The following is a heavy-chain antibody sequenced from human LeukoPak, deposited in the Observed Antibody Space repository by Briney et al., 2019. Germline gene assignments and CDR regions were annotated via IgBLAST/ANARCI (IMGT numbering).Heavy chain of an antibody. CDR3: ARVNSSGWKNVYDY. V-gene: IGHV4-59*01. CDR1: GGSISSYY. CDR2: IYYSGST. D-gene: IGHD6-19*01. J-gene: IGHJ4*02. Sequence: PSETLSLTCTVSGGSISSYYWSWIRQPPGKGLEWIGYIYYSGSTNYNPSLKSRVTISVDTSKNQFSLKLSSVTAADAAVYYCARVNSSGWKNVYDYWGQGTLVTVSS.